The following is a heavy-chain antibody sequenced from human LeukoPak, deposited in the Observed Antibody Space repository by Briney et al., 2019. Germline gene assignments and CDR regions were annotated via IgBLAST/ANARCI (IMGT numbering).Heavy chain of an antibody. Sequence: PSETLSLTCTVSGVSISSSNSYWGWIRQPPGKGLEWIGSIYYSGNTYYNASLKSQVSISIDTSKNQFSLRLTSVTAAGTAVYYCAKVALLGDSNWFDPWGQGTLVTVSS. D-gene: IGHD4-17*01. V-gene: IGHV4-39*01. CDR1: GVSISSSNSY. J-gene: IGHJ5*02. CDR2: IYYSGNT. CDR3: AKVALLGDSNWFDP.